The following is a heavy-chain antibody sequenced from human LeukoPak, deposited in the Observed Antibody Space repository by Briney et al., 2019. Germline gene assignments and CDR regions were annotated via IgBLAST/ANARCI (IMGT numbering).Heavy chain of an antibody. CDR3: ANGGSYYPFDY. V-gene: IGHV3-53*01. D-gene: IGHD1-26*01. CDR1: GFTVSSNY. CDR2: IYSGGST. Sequence: GGSLRLSCAASGFTVSSNYMSCVRQAPGKGLEWVSVIYSGGSTYYADSVKGRFTISRDNSKNTLYLQMNSLRAEDTAVYYCANGGSYYPFDYWGQGTLVTVSS. J-gene: IGHJ4*02.